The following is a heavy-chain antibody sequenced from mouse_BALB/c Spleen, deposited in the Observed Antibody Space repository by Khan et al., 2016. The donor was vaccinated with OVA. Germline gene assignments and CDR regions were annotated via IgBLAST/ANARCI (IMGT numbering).Heavy chain of an antibody. Sequence: EVELVESGGGLVKPGGSLKLSCAASGFTFNNYAMSWVRQTPEKRLEWVATVSSAGSYTYYPDSVKGRFTISRDNAKNTLYLQMSSLRSEDTAMYYCARQGGIYDGPFDYWGQGTTLTVSS. CDR1: GFTFNNYA. J-gene: IGHJ2*01. CDR3: ARQGGIYDGPFDY. CDR2: VSSAGSYT. V-gene: IGHV5-9-3*01. D-gene: IGHD2-3*01.